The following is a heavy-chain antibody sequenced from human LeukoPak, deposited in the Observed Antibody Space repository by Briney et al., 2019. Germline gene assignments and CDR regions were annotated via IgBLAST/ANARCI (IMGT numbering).Heavy chain of an antibody. J-gene: IGHJ4*02. CDR2: INHSGST. CDR1: GGSFSGYY. V-gene: IGHV4-34*01. Sequence: SETLSLTCAVYGGSFSGYYWSWIRQPPGKGLEWIGEINHSGSTNYNPSLKSRVTISVDTSKNQFSLKLSSVTAADTAVYYCARLGRSPSGELPFDYWGQGTLVTVSS. CDR3: ARLGRSPSGELPFDY. D-gene: IGHD3-10*01.